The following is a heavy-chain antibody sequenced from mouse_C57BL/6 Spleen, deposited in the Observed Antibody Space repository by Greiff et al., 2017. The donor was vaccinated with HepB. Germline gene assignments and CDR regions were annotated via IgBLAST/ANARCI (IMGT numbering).Heavy chain of an antibody. CDR2: IDPSDSYT. CDR1: GYTFTSYC. J-gene: IGHJ2*02. Sequence: QVQLQQPGAELVKPGASVKLSCKASGYTFTSYCMQWVKQRPGQGLEWIGEIDPSDSYTNYNQKFKGKATLTVDTSSITAYMQSSSLTYEDSAVYYCARELAQATDRVFDYWGQGTSLTVSS. D-gene: IGHD3-2*02. CDR3: ARELAQATDRVFDY. V-gene: IGHV1-50*01.